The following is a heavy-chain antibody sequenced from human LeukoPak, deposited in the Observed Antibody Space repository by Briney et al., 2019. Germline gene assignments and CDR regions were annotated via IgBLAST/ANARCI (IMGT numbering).Heavy chain of an antibody. V-gene: IGHV3-23*01. CDR1: GFTFSTSA. D-gene: IGHD4-17*01. CDR2: ISGSGTST. J-gene: IGHJ4*02. CDR3: TKGPRSIDY. Sequence: QTGGSLRLSCAASGFTFSTSAMSWVRQAPGKGLEWVSAISGSGTSTYYSDSVKGRFTTSRDNSKHMLYLQMNSLRAEDTAVYYCTKGPRSIDYWGQGTLVTVSS.